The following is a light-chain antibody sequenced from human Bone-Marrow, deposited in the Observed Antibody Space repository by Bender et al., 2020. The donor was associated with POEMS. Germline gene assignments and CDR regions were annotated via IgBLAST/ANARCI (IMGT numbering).Light chain of an antibody. Sequence: HSALTQPASVSGSPGQSITVSCTGTSSDVGGYDYVSWYQHHPGKAPKLMIYDVTYRPSGVSHRFSGSKSGNTASLTMSGLQADDEADYYCTSYTSSSTDVVFGGGTKLTVL. V-gene: IGLV2-14*03. J-gene: IGLJ2*01. CDR2: DVT. CDR1: SSDVGGYDY. CDR3: TSYTSSSTDVV.